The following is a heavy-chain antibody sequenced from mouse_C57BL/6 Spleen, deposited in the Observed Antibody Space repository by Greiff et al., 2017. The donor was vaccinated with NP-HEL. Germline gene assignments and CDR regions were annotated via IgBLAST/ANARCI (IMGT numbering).Heavy chain of an antibody. D-gene: IGHD1-1*01. Sequence: VQLQQPGAELVMPGASVKLSCKASGYTFTSYWMHWVKQRPGQGLEWIGEIDPSDSYTNYNQKFKGKSTLTVDKSSSTAYMQLSSLTSEDSAVYYCARQYGSSLGFAYWGQGTLVTVSA. CDR3: ARQYGSSLGFAY. V-gene: IGHV1-69*01. J-gene: IGHJ3*01. CDR2: IDPSDSYT. CDR1: GYTFTSYW.